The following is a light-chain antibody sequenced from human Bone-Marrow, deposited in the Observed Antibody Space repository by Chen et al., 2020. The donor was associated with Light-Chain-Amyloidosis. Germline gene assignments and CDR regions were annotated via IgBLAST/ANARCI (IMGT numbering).Light chain of an antibody. CDR2: RDT. V-gene: IGLV3-25*03. CDR3: QSADSSGTYEVI. CDR1: DLPTKY. Sequence: SYELEQPPSVAVSPGPTARITCSGDDLPTKYAYWYQQKPGQAPVLVIHRDTERPSGISERFSGSSSGTTATLTISGVQAEDEADYHCQSADSSGTYEVIFGGGTKLTVL. J-gene: IGLJ2*01.